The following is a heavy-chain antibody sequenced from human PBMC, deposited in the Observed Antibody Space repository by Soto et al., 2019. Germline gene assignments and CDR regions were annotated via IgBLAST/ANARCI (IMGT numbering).Heavy chain of an antibody. D-gene: IGHD1-1*01. J-gene: IGHJ4*02. Sequence: QITLKESGPTLVKPTQTLTLTCTFSGFSLSTYGMAVGWIRQSPGKALEWLALAYWDDDKHYSPSLQSRLTTASYPSKNRVVLTITNWDPVDTAKYYCANGRKVDVVWNTFDYGGRGT. CDR3: ANGRKVDVVWNTFDY. CDR1: GFSLSTYGMA. CDR2: AYWDDDK. V-gene: IGHV2-5*02.